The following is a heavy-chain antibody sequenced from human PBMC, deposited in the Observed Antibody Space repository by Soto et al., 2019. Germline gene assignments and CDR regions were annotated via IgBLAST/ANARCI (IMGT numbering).Heavy chain of an antibody. Sequence: LRLSCAASGFTFNNYAVSWARQTPGKGLEWVATISASGAYTVYADSVKGRFTISRDNSQNTLFLHMRSLRAGDTATYYCAKEVIAARPYYFDHWGQGTLVTVSS. D-gene: IGHD6-6*01. V-gene: IGHV3-23*01. CDR1: GFTFNNYA. CDR2: ISASGAYT. CDR3: AKEVIAARPYYFDH. J-gene: IGHJ4*02.